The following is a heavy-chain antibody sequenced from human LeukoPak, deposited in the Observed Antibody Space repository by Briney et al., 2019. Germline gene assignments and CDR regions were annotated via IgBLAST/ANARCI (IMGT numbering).Heavy chain of an antibody. V-gene: IGHV3-53*01. CDR3: ARASSRAFDI. CDR1: GFTVSSNY. Sequence: GGSLRLSCAASGFTVSSNYMSWVRQAPGKGLEWVSGIYSGGDTGYADSVKGRLTISRDKSKNTLYLQMNSLRAEDTAVYYCARASSRAFDIWGQGTMVTVS. J-gene: IGHJ3*02. CDR2: IYSGGDT.